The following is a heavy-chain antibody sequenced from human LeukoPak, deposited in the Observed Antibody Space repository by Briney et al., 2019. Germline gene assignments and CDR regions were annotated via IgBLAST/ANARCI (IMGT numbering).Heavy chain of an antibody. V-gene: IGHV4-30-4*08. D-gene: IGHD6-13*01. J-gene: IGHJ4*02. Sequence: SETLSLTCTVSGGSISSGDYYWSWIRQPPGKGLEWIGYIYYSGSTYYNPSLKSRVTISVDTSKNQFSLKLSSVTAADTAVYYCARSEQLIRTFDYWGQGTLVTVSS. CDR3: ARSEQLIRTFDY. CDR1: GGSISSGDYY. CDR2: IYYSGST.